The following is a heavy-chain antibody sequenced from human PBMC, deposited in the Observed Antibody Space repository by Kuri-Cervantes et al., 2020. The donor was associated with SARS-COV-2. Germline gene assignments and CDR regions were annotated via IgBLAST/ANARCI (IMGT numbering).Heavy chain of an antibody. J-gene: IGHJ6*03. Sequence: CVASGFTFNTYPINWVRQAPGRALEWVSSISGRGSYMYYADSVKGRFTISKDSAKNSLFLQMNSLRVEDTAVYYCARVAGEGPIYYYYMDVWGKGTTVTVSS. CDR1: GFTFNTYP. V-gene: IGHV3-21*01. CDR3: ARVAGEGPIYYYYMDV. CDR2: ISGRGSYM. D-gene: IGHD1-26*01.